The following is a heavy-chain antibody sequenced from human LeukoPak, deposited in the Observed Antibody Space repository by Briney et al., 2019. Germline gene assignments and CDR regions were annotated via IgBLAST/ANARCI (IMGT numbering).Heavy chain of an antibody. V-gene: IGHV3-7*01. CDR2: IKHDGGEK. Sequence: PGGSLRLSCVASGFTFETYWMSWVRQAPGKGLEWLANIKHDGGEKYYVDSVKGRFTISRDNAKASVYLHMNSLRVEDTAIYYCARVRFPADCWGQGTLVTVSS. J-gene: IGHJ4*02. CDR1: GFTFETYW. CDR3: ARVRFPADC. D-gene: IGHD2-2*01.